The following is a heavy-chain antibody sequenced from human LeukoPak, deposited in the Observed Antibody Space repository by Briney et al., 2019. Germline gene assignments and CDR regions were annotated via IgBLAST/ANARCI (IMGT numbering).Heavy chain of an antibody. CDR1: GGTFSSYA. CDR2: IIPILGIA. D-gene: IGHD3-16*02. Sequence: ASVKVSCKASGGTFSSYAISWVRQAPGQGLEWMGRIIPILGIANYAQKFQGRVTITAGKSTSTAYMELSSLRSEDTAVYYCARDPRGYDYVWGSYPYGYWGQGTLVTVSS. V-gene: IGHV1-69*04. J-gene: IGHJ4*02. CDR3: ARDPRGYDYVWGSYPYGY.